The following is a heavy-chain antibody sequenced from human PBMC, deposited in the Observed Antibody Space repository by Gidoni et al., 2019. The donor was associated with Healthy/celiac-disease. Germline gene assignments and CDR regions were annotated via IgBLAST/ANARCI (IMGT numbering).Heavy chain of an antibody. CDR3: ARGRELLGSAFDI. J-gene: IGHJ3*02. CDR2: IYYSGST. D-gene: IGHD1-26*01. Sequence: QVQLQESGPGLVKPSQTLSLTCTFSGGSISSGGYYWSWIRQHPGKGLEWIGYIYYSGSTYYNPSLKSRVTISVDTSKNQFSLKLSSVTAADTAVYYCARGRELLGSAFDIWGQGTMVTVSS. CDR1: GGSISSGGYY. V-gene: IGHV4-31*03.